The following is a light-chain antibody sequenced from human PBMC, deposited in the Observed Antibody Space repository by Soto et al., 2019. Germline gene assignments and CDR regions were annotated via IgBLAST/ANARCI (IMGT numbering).Light chain of an antibody. CDR2: DAF. V-gene: IGKV3-11*01. CDR1: QSVSTY. J-gene: IGKJ2*01. CDR3: QQRSNWPPT. Sequence: EIVLTQSPATLSLSPGERATLSCRASQSVSTYLAWYQQKPGQAPRLLIYDAFNRATGIPARFSGSGSGTEFTLTISSLGPEDFAVYYCQQRSNWPPTFGQGTKLEIK.